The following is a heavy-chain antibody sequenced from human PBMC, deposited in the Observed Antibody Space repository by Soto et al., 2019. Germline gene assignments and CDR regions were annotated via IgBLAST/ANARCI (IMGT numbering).Heavy chain of an antibody. Sequence: ASVKVSCKASGYTFSSFGVSWVRQAPGQGLEWIGWISAYNNKTNYAQKLQGRVTMTTDTSTSTAYMELRSLRSDDTAVYYCARYGARITMLRGLDCWGQGTLVTVSS. CDR1: GYTFSSFG. D-gene: IGHD3-10*01. CDR2: ISAYNNKT. V-gene: IGHV1-18*04. CDR3: ARYGARITMLRGLDC. J-gene: IGHJ4*02.